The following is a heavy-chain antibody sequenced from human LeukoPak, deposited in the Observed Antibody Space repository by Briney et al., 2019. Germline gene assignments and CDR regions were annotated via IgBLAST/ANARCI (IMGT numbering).Heavy chain of an antibody. V-gene: IGHV1-69*02. CDR2: IIPILGIA. D-gene: IGHD3-3*01. CDR3: ARAYDFSLHWFDP. CDR1: GCTFSSYT. Sequence: GASVKVSCKASGCTFSSYTISWVRQAPGQGLEWMGRIIPILGIANYAQKFQGRVTITADKSTSTAYMELSSLRSEDTAVYYCARAYDFSLHWFDPWGQGTLVTVSS. J-gene: IGHJ5*02.